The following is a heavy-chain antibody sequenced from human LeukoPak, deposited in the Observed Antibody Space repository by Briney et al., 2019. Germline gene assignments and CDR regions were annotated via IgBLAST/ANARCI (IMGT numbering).Heavy chain of an antibody. CDR3: VREVGAPGSFQH. V-gene: IGHV3-74*03. Sequence: PGGSLRLSCAASGLTFSGNWMHWVRQAPGKGLVWISRINGDGRIIEHAESVKGRFTISRNNADNTLHLQMNSLRAEDTAVYHCVREVGAPGSFQHWGQGAPVTVSS. CDR1: GLTFSGNW. J-gene: IGHJ1*01. CDR2: INGDGRII. D-gene: IGHD1-26*01.